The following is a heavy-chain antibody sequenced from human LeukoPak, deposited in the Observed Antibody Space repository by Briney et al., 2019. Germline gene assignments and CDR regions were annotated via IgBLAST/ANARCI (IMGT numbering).Heavy chain of an antibody. Sequence: ASVKVSCKASGYTFTGYYMHWVRQAPGQGLEWMGWINPNSGGTNYAQKFQGRVTMTRDTSISTAYMELSRLRSDDTAVYYCARDRSDSNYPATYYFDYWGQGTLVTVSS. J-gene: IGHJ4*02. D-gene: IGHD4-11*01. V-gene: IGHV1-2*02. CDR3: ARDRSDSNYPATYYFDY. CDR1: GYTFTGYY. CDR2: INPNSGGT.